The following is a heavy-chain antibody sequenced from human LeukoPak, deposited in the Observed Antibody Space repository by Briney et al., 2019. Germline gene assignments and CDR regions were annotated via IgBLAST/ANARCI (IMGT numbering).Heavy chain of an antibody. Sequence: ASVKVSCKVSGYTLTELSMHWVRQAPGKGLEWMGGFDPEDGETIYAQKFQGRVTMTEDTSTDTAYMELSSLRSEDTAVYYCATAGQLVRAFDIWGQGTMVTVSS. CDR2: FDPEDGET. CDR1: GYTLTELS. V-gene: IGHV1-24*01. J-gene: IGHJ3*02. D-gene: IGHD6-13*01. CDR3: ATAGQLVRAFDI.